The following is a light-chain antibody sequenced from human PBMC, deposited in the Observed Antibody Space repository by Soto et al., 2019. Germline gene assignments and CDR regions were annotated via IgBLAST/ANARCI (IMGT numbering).Light chain of an antibody. Sequence: DIQMTQSPSSLSASIGDGVTIACRASQYIGNYLNWYQQKPGKVPEALISGASSLEEGVPSRFTGSGYGTDFSLTISSLQSEDFAVYYCQHYNNWPPYTFGQGTKLEIK. V-gene: IGKV1-33*01. CDR3: QHYNNWPPYT. CDR2: GAS. CDR1: QYIGNY. J-gene: IGKJ2*01.